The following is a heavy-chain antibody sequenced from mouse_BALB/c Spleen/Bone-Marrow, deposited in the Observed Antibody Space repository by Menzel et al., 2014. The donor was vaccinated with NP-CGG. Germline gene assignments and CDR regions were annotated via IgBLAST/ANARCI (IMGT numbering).Heavy chain of an antibody. J-gene: IGHJ2*01. CDR3: TRGGNWDDFDS. D-gene: IGHD4-1*01. Sequence: EVKLMESGGGLVQPGGSRKLSCAASGFTFSSFGMHWVRQAPEKGLEWVAYISSGSSTIFYADTVKGRFTVSRDNPKNTLFLQMTGLRSEDTAMYFCTRGGNWDDFDSWGQGTTLTVSS. CDR2: ISSGSSTI. V-gene: IGHV5-17*02. CDR1: GFTFSSFG.